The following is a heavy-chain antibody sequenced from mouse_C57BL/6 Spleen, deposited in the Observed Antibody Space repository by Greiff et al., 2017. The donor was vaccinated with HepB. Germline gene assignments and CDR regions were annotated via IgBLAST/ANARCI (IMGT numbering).Heavy chain of an antibody. CDR3: TWAYDYEGFDY. CDR2: IRLKSDNYAT. D-gene: IGHD2-4*01. Sequence: EVKLMESGGGLVQPGGSMKLSCVASGFTFSNYWMNWVRQSPEKGLEWVAQIRLKSDNYATHYAESVKGRFTISRDDSKSSVYLQMNNLRAEDTGIYYCTWAYDYEGFDYWGQGTTLTVSS. V-gene: IGHV6-3*01. J-gene: IGHJ2*01. CDR1: GFTFSNYW.